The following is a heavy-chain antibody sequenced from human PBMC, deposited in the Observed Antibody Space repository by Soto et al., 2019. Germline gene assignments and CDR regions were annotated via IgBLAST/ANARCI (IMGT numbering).Heavy chain of an antibody. D-gene: IGHD3-3*01. CDR1: GFTFSSYA. CDR3: ARDPGMSFGVVGDIDY. V-gene: IGHV3-30-3*01. CDR2: ISYDGSNK. Sequence: GSLRLSCAASGFTFSSYAMHWVRQAPGKGLEWVAVISYDGSNKYYADSVKGRFTISRDNSKNTLYLQMNSLRAEDTAVYYCARDPGMSFGVVGDIDYWGQGTLVTVS. J-gene: IGHJ4*02.